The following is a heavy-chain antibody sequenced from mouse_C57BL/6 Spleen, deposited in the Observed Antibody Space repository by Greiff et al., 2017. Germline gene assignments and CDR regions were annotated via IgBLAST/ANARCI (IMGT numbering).Heavy chain of an antibody. CDR2: ISSGSSTI. D-gene: IGHD4-1*01. J-gene: IGHJ2*01. V-gene: IGHV5-17*01. CDR1: GFTFSDYG. Sequence: EVMLVESGGGLVKPGGSLKLSCAASGFTFSDYGMHWVRQAPEKGLEWVAYISSGSSTIYYADTVKGRFTISRDNAKNTLFLQMTGLRSEDAAMYYCARPGTGYFDYWGQGTTLTVTS. CDR3: ARPGTGYFDY.